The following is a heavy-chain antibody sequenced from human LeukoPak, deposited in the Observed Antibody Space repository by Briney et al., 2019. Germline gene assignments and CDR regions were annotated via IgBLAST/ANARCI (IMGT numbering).Heavy chain of an antibody. CDR1: GFTFSSYG. CDR2: IYPSGNS. Sequence: PGGSLRLSCAASGFTFSSYGINWVRQAPGKGLEWVSLIYPSGNSYYADPVKGRFTISRDNSKNTLYLQMNSLRAEDTAVYYCASPTSGQSFDIWGQGTMVTVSS. CDR3: ASPTSGQSFDI. J-gene: IGHJ3*02. D-gene: IGHD6-19*01. V-gene: IGHV3-53*01.